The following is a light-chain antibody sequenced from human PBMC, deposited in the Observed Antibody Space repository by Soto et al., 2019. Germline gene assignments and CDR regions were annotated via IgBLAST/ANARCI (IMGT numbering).Light chain of an antibody. Sequence: QSVLTQPPSVSAAAGQKVTISCSGSSSNIVTNRISWYQQLSGTAPKLLIYDNNKRPSGFPDRFSGSKTGTSGTLVITGLPTGDEAVYYYGTWDNSLSAYVFGTGTKVTVL. CDR1: SSNIVTNR. V-gene: IGLV1-51*01. CDR2: DNN. CDR3: GTWDNSLSAYV. J-gene: IGLJ1*01.